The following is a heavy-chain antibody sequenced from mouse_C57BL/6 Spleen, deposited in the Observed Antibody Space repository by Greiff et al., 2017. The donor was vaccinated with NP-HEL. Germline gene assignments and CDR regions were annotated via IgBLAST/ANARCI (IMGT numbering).Heavy chain of an antibody. D-gene: IGHD2-2*01. V-gene: IGHV1-81*01. CDR1: GYTFTSYG. CDR2: IYPRSGNT. CDR3: AIYYGYDAWFAY. Sequence: QVQLKQSGAELARPGASVKLSCKASGYTFTSYGISWVKQRTGQGLEWIGEIYPRSGNTYYNEKFKGKATLTADKSSSTAYMELRSLTSEDSAVYFCAIYYGYDAWFAYWGQGTLVTVSA. J-gene: IGHJ3*01.